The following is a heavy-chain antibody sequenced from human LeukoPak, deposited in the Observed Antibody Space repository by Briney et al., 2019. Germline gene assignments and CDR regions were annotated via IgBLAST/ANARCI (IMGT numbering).Heavy chain of an antibody. CDR3: ARDLDYGGNSDAFDI. D-gene: IGHD4-23*01. J-gene: IGHJ3*02. Sequence: GGSLRLSCAASGFTFSDHYMDWVRQAPGKGLEWVGRSRNKANSYTTEYAASVKGRFIISRDDSKNSLYLQMNSLKTADTAVYYCARDLDYGGNSDAFDIWGQGTMVTVSS. CDR1: GFTFSDHY. V-gene: IGHV3-72*01. CDR2: SRNKANSYTT.